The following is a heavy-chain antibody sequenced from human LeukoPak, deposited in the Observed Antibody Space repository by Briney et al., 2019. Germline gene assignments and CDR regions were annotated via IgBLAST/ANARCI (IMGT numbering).Heavy chain of an antibody. V-gene: IGHV3-21*01. CDR2: ISSSSSYI. Sequence: GGSLRLSCAASGFTFSSYSMNWVRQAPGKGLEWVSSISSSSSYIYYADSVKGRFTISRDNAKNSLYLQMNSLRAEDTAVYYCARGDDYVWGGSPWDYWGQGTLVTVSS. CDR1: GFTFSSYS. J-gene: IGHJ4*02. D-gene: IGHD3-16*01. CDR3: ARGDDYVWGGSPWDY.